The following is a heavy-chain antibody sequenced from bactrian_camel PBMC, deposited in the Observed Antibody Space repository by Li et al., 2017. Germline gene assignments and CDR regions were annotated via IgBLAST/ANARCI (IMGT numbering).Heavy chain of an antibody. CDR1: GLSVSDFS. J-gene: IGHJ4*01. V-gene: IGHV3S26*01. Sequence: HVQLVESGGGSVQTGGCLRLSCAASGLSVSDFSMAWFRQSPGKEREGVAAIDDDGGTSYADSVKDRFTVSKDPNKNTLYLQMNSLNPEDTAMYFCAASPLRVRALGSRSAYPYWGQGTQVTVS. CDR2: IDDDGGT. CDR3: AASPLRVRALGSRSAYPY. D-gene: IGHD1*01.